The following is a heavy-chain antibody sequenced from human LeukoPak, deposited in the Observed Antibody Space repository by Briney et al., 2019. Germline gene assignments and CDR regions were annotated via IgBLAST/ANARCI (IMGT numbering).Heavy chain of an antibody. V-gene: IGHV4-59*01. CDR3: ARGRGDDYNFAYFDY. CDR2: IYYSGSS. CDR1: GGSISSYY. Sequence: SETLSLTCTVSGGSISSYYWSWIRQPPGKGLEWIGYIYYSGSSNYNPSLRSRVTISVDTSKNQFSLNLSSVTAADTAVYYCARGRGDDYNFAYFDYWGQGTLVTVSS. D-gene: IGHD5-24*01. J-gene: IGHJ4*02.